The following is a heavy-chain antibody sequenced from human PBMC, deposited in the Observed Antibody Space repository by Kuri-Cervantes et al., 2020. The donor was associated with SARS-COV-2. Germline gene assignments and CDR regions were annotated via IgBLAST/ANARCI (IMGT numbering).Heavy chain of an antibody. Sequence: ASVKVSCKASGYTFNDYAIHWVRQAPGQRLEWMGWINAGNGDTRYSQKFRGRVTITRDTSASTAYMDLSSLRSEDTALYYCARDLPYCSRASCSRFDYWGQGTRGTASS. V-gene: IGHV1-3*01. CDR1: GYTFNDYA. J-gene: IGHJ4*02. D-gene: IGHD2-2*01. CDR2: INAGNGDT. CDR3: ARDLPYCSRASCSRFDY.